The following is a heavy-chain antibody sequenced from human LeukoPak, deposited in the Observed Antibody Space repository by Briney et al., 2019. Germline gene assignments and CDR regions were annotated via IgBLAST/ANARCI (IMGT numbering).Heavy chain of an antibody. CDR1: GGSFSGYY. CDR3: ARLPVGTVGRSKKKAYYYYMDV. CDR2: INHSGST. Sequence: SETLSLTCAVYGGSFSGYYWSWIRQPPGKGLEWIGEINHSGSTNYNPSLKSRVTISVDTSKNQFSLKLSSVTAADTAVYYCARLPVGTVGRSKKKAYYYYMDVWGKGTTVTISS. J-gene: IGHJ6*03. V-gene: IGHV4-34*01. D-gene: IGHD2-15*01.